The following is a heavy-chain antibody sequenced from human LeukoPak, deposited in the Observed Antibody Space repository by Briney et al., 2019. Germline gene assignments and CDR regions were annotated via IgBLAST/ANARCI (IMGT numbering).Heavy chain of an antibody. CDR3: ARAPDIVGVPYDY. J-gene: IGHJ4*02. Sequence: SQTLSLTCDISGDSVSSNSAVWTWIRQSPSRGLEWLGMTYYRSKWYNDYAVSVRSRITINPDTSRNQFSLQLNSMTPEDTAVYYCARAPDIVGVPYDYWGQGTLVTVSS. V-gene: IGHV6-1*01. D-gene: IGHD1-26*01. CDR1: GDSVSSNSAV. CDR2: TYYRSKWYN.